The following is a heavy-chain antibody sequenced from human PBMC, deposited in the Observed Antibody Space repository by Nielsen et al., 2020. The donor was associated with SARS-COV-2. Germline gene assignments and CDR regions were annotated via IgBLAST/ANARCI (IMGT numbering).Heavy chain of an antibody. CDR1: GFTFGDYA. Sequence: GESLKISCTASGFTFGDYAMSWVRQAPGEGLEWVGFIRSKAYGGTTEYAASVKGRFTISRDDSKSIAYLQMNSLKTEDTAVYYCTRGPYYYGSGSYWYYFDYWGQGTLVTVSS. D-gene: IGHD3-10*01. CDR2: IRSKAYGGTT. V-gene: IGHV3-49*04. J-gene: IGHJ4*02. CDR3: TRGPYYYGSGSYWYYFDY.